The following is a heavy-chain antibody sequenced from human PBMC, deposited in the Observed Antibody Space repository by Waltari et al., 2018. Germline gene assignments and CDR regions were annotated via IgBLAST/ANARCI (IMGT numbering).Heavy chain of an antibody. Sequence: QVQLQESGPGLVKPSETLSLTCTVSGGSISSYYWSWIRQPPGKGLEWIGDIYYSGSTNYNPSLKSRVTISVDTSKNQFSLKLSSVTAADTAVYYCARWVPYNYYDSSGYYSYFDYWGQGTLVTVSS. CDR1: GGSISSYY. CDR2: IYYSGST. V-gene: IGHV4-59*08. CDR3: ARWVPYNYYDSSGYYSYFDY. D-gene: IGHD3-22*01. J-gene: IGHJ4*02.